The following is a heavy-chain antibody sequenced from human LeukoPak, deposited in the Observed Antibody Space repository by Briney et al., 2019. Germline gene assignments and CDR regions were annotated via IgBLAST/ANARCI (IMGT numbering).Heavy chain of an antibody. CDR2: INHSGST. D-gene: IGHD3-9*01. CDR1: GGSFSGYY. CDR3: ARDSSVILTGPYGMDV. Sequence: SSETLSLTCAVYGGSFSGYYWSWIRQPPGKGLEWIGEINHSGSTNYNPSLKSRVTISVDTSKNQFSLKLSSVTAADTAVYYCARDSSVILTGPYGMDVWGQGTTVTVSS. J-gene: IGHJ6*02. V-gene: IGHV4-34*01.